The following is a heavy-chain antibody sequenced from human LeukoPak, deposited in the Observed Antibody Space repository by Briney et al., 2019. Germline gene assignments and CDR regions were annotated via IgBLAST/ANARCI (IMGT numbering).Heavy chain of an antibody. CDR3: ARDGSLFGVVINYYYYMDD. CDR2: ISSSGSTI. V-gene: IGHV3-11*04. D-gene: IGHD3-3*01. CDR1: GFTFSDYY. Sequence: GGSLRLSCAASGFTFSDYYMSWIRQAPGKGLEWVSYISSSGSTIYYADSVKGRFTISRDNAKNSLYLQMNSLRAEDTAVYYCARDGSLFGVVINYYYYMDDWGKGTTVTVSS. J-gene: IGHJ6*03.